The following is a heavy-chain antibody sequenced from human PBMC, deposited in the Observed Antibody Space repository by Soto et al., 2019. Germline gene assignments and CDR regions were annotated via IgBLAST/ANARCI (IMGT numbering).Heavy chain of an antibody. Sequence: PSETLSLTCAVYGGSFSGYYWSWIRQPPGKGLEWIGEINHSGSTNYNPSLKSRVTISVDTSKNQFSLKLSSVTAADTAVYYCARGREHPPLRFLGWLPPQCMDVWGQGTTVTVSS. CDR2: INHSGST. CDR3: ARGREHPPLRFLGWLPPQCMDV. J-gene: IGHJ6*01. V-gene: IGHV4-34*01. CDR1: GGSFSGYY. D-gene: IGHD3-3*01.